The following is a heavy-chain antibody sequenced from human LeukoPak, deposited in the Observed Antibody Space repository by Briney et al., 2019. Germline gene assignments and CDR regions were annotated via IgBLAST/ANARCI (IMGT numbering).Heavy chain of an antibody. CDR2: MNPNSGNT. CDR1: GYTFTSYD. J-gene: IGHJ6*03. V-gene: IGHV1-8*03. Sequence: GASVKVSCKASGYTFTSYDINWVRQATGQGLEWMGWMNPNSGNTGYAQKFQGRVTITADESTSTAYMELSSLRSEDTAVYYCARGRFGEFIPSPYYYYYMDVWGKGTTVTISS. CDR3: ARGRFGEFIPSPYYYYYMDV. D-gene: IGHD3-10*01.